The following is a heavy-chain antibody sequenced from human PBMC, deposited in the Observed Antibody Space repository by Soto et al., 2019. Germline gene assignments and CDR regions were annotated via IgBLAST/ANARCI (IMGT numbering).Heavy chain of an antibody. CDR2: IRSKAYGGTT. D-gene: IGHD3-10*01. Sequence: PGGSLRLSCTASGFTFGDYAMSWFRQAPGKGLEWVGFIRSKAYGGTTEYAASVKGRFTISRDDSKSIAYLQMNSLKTEDTAVYYCTRDSLPYYYGSGSYFFDYWGQGTPVTVSS. CDR3: TRDSLPYYYGSGSYFFDY. CDR1: GFTFGDYA. J-gene: IGHJ4*02. V-gene: IGHV3-49*03.